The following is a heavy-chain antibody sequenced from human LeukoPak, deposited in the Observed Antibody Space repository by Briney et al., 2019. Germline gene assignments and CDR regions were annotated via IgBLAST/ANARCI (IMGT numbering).Heavy chain of an antibody. CDR1: GFTFSSYG. D-gene: IGHD5-12*01. Sequence: GGSLRLSCAASGFTFSSYGMHWVRQAPGKGLEWVAVISYDGSNKYYADSVKGRFTISRDNSKNTLYLQMNSLRAEDTAVYYCASVGLRWHYFDYWGQGTLVTVSS. CDR2: ISYDGSNK. J-gene: IGHJ4*02. CDR3: ASVGLRWHYFDY. V-gene: IGHV3-30*03.